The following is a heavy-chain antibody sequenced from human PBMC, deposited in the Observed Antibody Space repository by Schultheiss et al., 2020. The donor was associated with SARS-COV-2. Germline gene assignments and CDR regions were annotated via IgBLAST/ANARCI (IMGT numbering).Heavy chain of an antibody. V-gene: IGHV1-2*02. CDR2: INPNSGGT. J-gene: IGHJ6*03. Sequence: ASVKVSCKASGYTFTGYYVHWVRQAPGQGLEWMGWINPNSGGTNYAQKFQGRVTMTRDTSISTAYMELSRLRSDDTAVYYCARDWKKGGLPGGDYYYYYYMDVWGKGTTVTVSS. D-gene: IGHD2-8*02. CDR1: GYTFTGYY. CDR3: ARDWKKGGLPGGDYYYYYYMDV.